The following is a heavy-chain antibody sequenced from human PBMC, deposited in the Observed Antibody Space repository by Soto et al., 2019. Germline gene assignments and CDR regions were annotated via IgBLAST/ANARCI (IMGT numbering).Heavy chain of an antibody. CDR2: ISGYNGNT. Sequence: QVQLVQSGAEVKKPGASVKVSCKASGYTFSNFSISWVRQAPGQGLEWMGWISGYNGNTDDRQKLQGRVKMTIDTSTSTAYMDLRSLRSDDTAVYYCARAEAYSSSWYALDVWGQGTTVTVSS. V-gene: IGHV1-18*01. CDR1: GYTFSNFS. D-gene: IGHD6-13*01. CDR3: ARAEAYSSSWYALDV. J-gene: IGHJ6*02.